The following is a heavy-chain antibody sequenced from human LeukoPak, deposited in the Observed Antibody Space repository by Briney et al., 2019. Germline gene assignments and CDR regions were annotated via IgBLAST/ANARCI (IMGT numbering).Heavy chain of an antibody. CDR1: GGSITSYY. CDR3: ARAFSSGWYPYSIGGLWFDY. CDR2: IYYTGST. J-gene: IGHJ4*02. V-gene: IGHV4-59*01. D-gene: IGHD6-19*01. Sequence: PSETLSLTCTVSGGSITSYYWSWIRQPPGKGMDWIGNIYYTGSTNYNPSLKSRVTISVDTSKNQFSLKLSSVTAADTAVYYCARAFSSGWYPYSIGGLWFDYWGQGTLVTVSS.